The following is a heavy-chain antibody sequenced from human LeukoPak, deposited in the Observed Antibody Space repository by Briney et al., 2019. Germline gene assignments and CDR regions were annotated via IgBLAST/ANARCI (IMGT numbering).Heavy chain of an antibody. V-gene: IGHV1-8*01. D-gene: IGHD5-18*01. CDR3: ARSGYSYGYDYYYYGMDG. J-gene: IGHJ6*02. CDR2: MNPNSGNT. CDR1: GYTFTSYD. Sequence: ASVKVSCKASGYTFTSYDINWVRQATGQGLEWMGWMNPNSGNTGYAQKFQGRVTMTRNTSISTAYMELSSLRSEDTAVYYCARSGYSYGYDYYYYGMDGWGQGTTVTVSS.